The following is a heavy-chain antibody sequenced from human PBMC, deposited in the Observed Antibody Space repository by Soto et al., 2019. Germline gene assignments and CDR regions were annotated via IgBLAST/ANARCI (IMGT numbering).Heavy chain of an antibody. V-gene: IGHV3-15*01. Sequence: GGSLRLSCAASGVSFSNAWMGWVRQLPGKGLEWVGHIKSKTDGGTADYAAPVKGRFTISRDDSKNTLYLQMNSLKTEDTAMFYCTTLNYGVDVWGQGTTVTVSS. CDR3: TTLNYGVDV. CDR1: GVSFSNAW. J-gene: IGHJ6*02. CDR2: IKSKTDGGTA.